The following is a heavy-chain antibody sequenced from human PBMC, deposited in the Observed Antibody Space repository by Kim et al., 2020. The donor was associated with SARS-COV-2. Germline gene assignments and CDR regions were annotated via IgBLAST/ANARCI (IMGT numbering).Heavy chain of an antibody. CDR2: MNPNSGNT. D-gene: IGHD3-10*01. V-gene: IGHV1-8*01. J-gene: IGHJ6*02. CDR1: GYTFTSYD. Sequence: ASVKVSCKASGYTFTSYDINWVRQATGQGLEWMGWMNPNSGNTGYAQKFQGRVTMTRNTSISTAYMELSSLRSEDTAVYYCARGSLWFGELYPAGGMDVWGQGPRSPSP. CDR3: ARGSLWFGELYPAGGMDV.